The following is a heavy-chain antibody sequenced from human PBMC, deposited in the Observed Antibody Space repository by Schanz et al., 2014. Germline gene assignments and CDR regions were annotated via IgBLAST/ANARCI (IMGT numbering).Heavy chain of an antibody. CDR2: ISLDGSNQ. Sequence: VQLVQSGGGLVQPGGSLRLSCAASGFTFSSYGMHWVRQAPGKGLEWVAIISLDGSNQYYADSVKGRFTISRDNSKNTLYVQMNSLRAEDTAVYYCAKSMYSTSWAFDFWGQGTLVTVSS. CDR1: GFTFSSYG. J-gene: IGHJ4*02. D-gene: IGHD2-2*01. V-gene: IGHV3-30*18. CDR3: AKSMYSTSWAFDF.